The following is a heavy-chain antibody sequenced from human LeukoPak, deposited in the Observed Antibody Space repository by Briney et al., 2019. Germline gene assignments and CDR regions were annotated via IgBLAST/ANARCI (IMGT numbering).Heavy chain of an antibody. V-gene: IGHV3-21*01. CDR3: AREWKYSSSSEAPSDGVY. CDR2: ISSSSGYI. D-gene: IGHD6-6*01. Sequence: GGSLRLSCAASGFTFSSYSMNWVRQAPGRGLEWVSAISSSSGYIYYADSVRGRFTISRDNAKNSLYLQMNSLRAEDTAVYYCAREWKYSSSSEAPSDGVYWGQGTLVTVSS. CDR1: GFTFSSYS. J-gene: IGHJ4*02.